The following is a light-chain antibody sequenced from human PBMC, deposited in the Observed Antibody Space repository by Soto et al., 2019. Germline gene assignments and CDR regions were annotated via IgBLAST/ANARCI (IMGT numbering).Light chain of an antibody. CDR2: DVS. V-gene: IGLV2-11*01. Sequence: QSALTQPRSVSGSPGQSVTISCTGTSSDVGGYNYVSWYQQHPGKAPKLMIYDVSKRPSGVPDRFSGSKSDNTASLTISGLQADDEADYYCCSYAVSNTLVFGGGTKVTVL. J-gene: IGLJ2*01. CDR3: CSYAVSNTLV. CDR1: SSDVGGYNY.